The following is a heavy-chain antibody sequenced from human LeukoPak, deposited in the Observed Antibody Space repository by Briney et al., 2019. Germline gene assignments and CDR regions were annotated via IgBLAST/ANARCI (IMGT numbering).Heavy chain of an antibody. J-gene: IGHJ4*02. D-gene: IGHD7-27*01. V-gene: IGHV3-23*01. CDR3: AKDGGLWVSTHWGDS. CDR2: ITTSDGNT. Sequence: GGSLRLSCAASGFTSSSYTMSWVRQAPGKGLEWVSTITTSDGNTYYADSVKGRFTVSRDNSKNTLFLQMNSLRAEDTAVYYCAKDGGLWVSTHWGDSWGRGTLVTVSS. CDR1: GFTSSSYT.